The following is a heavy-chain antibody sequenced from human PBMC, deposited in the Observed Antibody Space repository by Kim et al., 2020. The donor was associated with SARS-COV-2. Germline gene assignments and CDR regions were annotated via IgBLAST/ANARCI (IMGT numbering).Heavy chain of an antibody. CDR1: GGTFSSYA. D-gene: IGHD3-22*01. CDR2: IIPIFGTA. V-gene: IGHV1-69*13. Sequence: SVKVSCKASGGTFSSYAISWVRQAPGQGLEWMGGIIPIFGTANYAQKFQGRVTITADESTSTAYMELSSLSSEDTAVYYCARGKSQYYYDSSGSLPNHGAFDIWGQGTMFTVTS. CDR3: ARGKSQYYYDSSGSLPNHGAFDI. J-gene: IGHJ3*02.